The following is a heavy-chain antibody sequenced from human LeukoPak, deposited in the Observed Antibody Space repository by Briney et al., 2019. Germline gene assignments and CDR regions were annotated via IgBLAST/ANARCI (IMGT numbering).Heavy chain of an antibody. Sequence: SETLSLTCTVSGGSISIYSWSWIRQPPGKGLEWIGYIYYSGNTNYNPSLKSRITISVDTSKNQFSLKLSSVTAADTAVYYCARHIEVARPFDYWGQGTLVTVSS. D-gene: IGHD6-19*01. CDR1: GGSISIYS. CDR3: ARHIEVARPFDY. J-gene: IGHJ4*02. CDR2: IYYSGNT. V-gene: IGHV4-59*01.